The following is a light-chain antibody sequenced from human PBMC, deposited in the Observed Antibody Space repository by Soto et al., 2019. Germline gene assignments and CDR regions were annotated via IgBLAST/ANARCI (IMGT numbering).Light chain of an antibody. Sequence: EIVLTQSPGTLSLSPGERATLSCRASQSVSNSYLAWYQQKPGQAPRLVISDTSDRATGIPDRFSGSGSGTDFTLTISRLEPEDSAVYYCQQYDSPWTFGQGTKVDIK. CDR1: QSVSNSY. J-gene: IGKJ1*01. CDR3: QQYDSPWT. V-gene: IGKV3-20*01. CDR2: DTS.